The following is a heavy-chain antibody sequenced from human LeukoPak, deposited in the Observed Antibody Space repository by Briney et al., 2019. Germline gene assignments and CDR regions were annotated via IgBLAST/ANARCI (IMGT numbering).Heavy chain of an antibody. J-gene: IGHJ5*02. CDR1: GGSISSSSYY. CDR3: ARERGFVLMVYARIWFDP. CDR2: IYYSRST. Sequence: PSETLSLTCTVSGGSISSSSYYWGWIRQPPGKGLEWIGSIYYSRSTYYNPSLKSRVTISVDTSKNQFSLKLSSVTAADTAVYYCARERGFVLMVYARIWFDPWGQGTLVTVSS. D-gene: IGHD2-8*01. V-gene: IGHV4-39*07.